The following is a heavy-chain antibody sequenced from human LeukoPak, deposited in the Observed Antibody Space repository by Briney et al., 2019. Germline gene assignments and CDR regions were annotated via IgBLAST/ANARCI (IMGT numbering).Heavy chain of an antibody. Sequence: GGSLRLSCVASGFTFGKYWMSWVRQAPGKGLEWVANIKLDGSEKNYVDSVKGRFTISRDNTKNSLYLQMNSLRAEGTAVFYCARDQYDTWSRRGNFDSWGQGTLVIVSS. D-gene: IGHD3-3*01. CDR2: IKLDGSEK. V-gene: IGHV3-7*03. J-gene: IGHJ4*02. CDR3: ARDQYDTWSRRGNFDS. CDR1: GFTFGKYW.